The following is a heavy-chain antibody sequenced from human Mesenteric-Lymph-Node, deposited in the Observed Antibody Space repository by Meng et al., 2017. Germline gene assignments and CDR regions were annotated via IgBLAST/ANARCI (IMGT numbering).Heavy chain of an antibody. D-gene: IGHD6-19*01. CDR2: ISYDGSNK. Sequence: GESLKISCAASAFTFSSYAMHWVRQAPGKGLEWVAVISYDGSNKYYADSVKGRFTISRDNSKNTLYLQMNSLRAEDTAVYYCARHRIAVAGLDYWGQGTLVTVSS. CDR1: AFTFSSYA. V-gene: IGHV3-30*08. J-gene: IGHJ4*02. CDR3: ARHRIAVAGLDY.